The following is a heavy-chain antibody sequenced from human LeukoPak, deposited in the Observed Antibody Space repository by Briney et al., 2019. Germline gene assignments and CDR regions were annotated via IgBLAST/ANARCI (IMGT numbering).Heavy chain of an antibody. J-gene: IGHJ4*02. CDR1: EYSFASYW. D-gene: IGHD6-19*01. V-gene: IGHV5-51*01. CDR3: ARQGSSGLSDH. Sequence: AESLKISCKGSEYSFASYWIAWVRQMPGKGLEWMGIIYPGDSDTRYSPSFQGQVTISADKSISTAYLQWSSLKASDTAIYYCARQGSSGLSDHWGQGTLVTVSS. CDR2: IYPGDSDT.